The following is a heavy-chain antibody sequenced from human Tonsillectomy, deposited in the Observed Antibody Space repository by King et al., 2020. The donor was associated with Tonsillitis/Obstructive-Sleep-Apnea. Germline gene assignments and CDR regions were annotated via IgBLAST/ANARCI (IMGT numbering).Heavy chain of an antibody. Sequence: VQLVESGGGLIQPGGSLRLSCAASGCTVSSNYMSWVRQAPGKGLEWVSVIYNGGSTNYEDSVKGRFTISRDNSKNTLYLQMNSLRAEDTAVYYCARDIVTTSGGSYYFDYWGQGTLVTVSS. J-gene: IGHJ4*02. CDR2: IYNGGST. V-gene: IGHV3-53*01. CDR1: GCTVSSNY. CDR3: ARDIVTTSGGSYYFDY. D-gene: IGHD5-12*01.